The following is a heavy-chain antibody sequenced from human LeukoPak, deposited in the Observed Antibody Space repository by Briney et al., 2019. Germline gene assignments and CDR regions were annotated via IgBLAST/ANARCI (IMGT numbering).Heavy chain of an antibody. J-gene: IGHJ4*02. CDR1: GFNFSSYG. CDR3: ARKHASGTYPLDY. CDR2: ISGSGGST. Sequence: PGGTLRLSCAASGFNFSSYGMSWVRQAPGKGLEWVSAISGSGGSTYYADSVKGRFTISRDNSKNTLYLQMSSLRVEDTAVYYCARKHASGTYPLDYWGQGILVTVSS. V-gene: IGHV3-23*01. D-gene: IGHD3-10*01.